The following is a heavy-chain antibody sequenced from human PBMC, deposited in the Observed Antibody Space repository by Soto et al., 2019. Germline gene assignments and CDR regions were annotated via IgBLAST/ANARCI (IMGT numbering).Heavy chain of an antibody. V-gene: IGHV1-8*01. CDR1: GYTFTSYD. CDR3: ARNGRSLGDFDP. J-gene: IGHJ5*02. CDR2: MNPNTGQT. D-gene: IGHD3-16*01. Sequence: ASVKVSCKTSGYTFTSYDINWVRQSTGQGFEWLGWMNPNTGQTGYAQNFRDRVILTRGTSISTAYMELSSLRSEDTAVYYCARNGRSLGDFDPWGQGTLVTVSS.